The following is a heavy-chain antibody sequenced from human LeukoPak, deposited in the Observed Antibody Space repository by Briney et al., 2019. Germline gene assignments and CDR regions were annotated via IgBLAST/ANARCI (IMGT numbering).Heavy chain of an antibody. Sequence: KPSQTLSLTCTVSGGSISSGSYYWSWIRQPAGKGLEWIGRIYTSGSTYYNPSLKSRVTISVDTSKNQFSLKVNSVTAADTAVYYCARVSGSYYDGFAIWGQGTMVTVSS. V-gene: IGHV4-61*02. D-gene: IGHD1-26*01. CDR2: IYTSGST. CDR3: ARVSGSYYDGFAI. J-gene: IGHJ3*02. CDR1: GGSISSGSYY.